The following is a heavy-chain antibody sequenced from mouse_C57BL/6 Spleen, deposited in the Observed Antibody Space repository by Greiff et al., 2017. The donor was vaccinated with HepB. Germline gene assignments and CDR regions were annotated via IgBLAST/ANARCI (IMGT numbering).Heavy chain of an antibody. CDR3: TRAYYYGSSYDAMDY. J-gene: IGHJ4*01. CDR1: GFTFSSYA. D-gene: IGHD1-1*01. V-gene: IGHV5-9-1*02. CDR2: ISSGGDYI. Sequence: EVKVVESGEGLVKPGGSLKLSCAASGFTFSSYAMSWVRQTPEKRLEWVAYISSGGDYIYYADTVKGRFTISRDNARNTLYLQMSSLKSEDTAMYYCTRAYYYGSSYDAMDYWGQGTSVTVSS.